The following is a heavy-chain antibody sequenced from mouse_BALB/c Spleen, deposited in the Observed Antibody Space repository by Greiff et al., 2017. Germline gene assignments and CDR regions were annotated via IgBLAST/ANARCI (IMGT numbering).Heavy chain of an antibody. CDR2: ISCYNGAT. J-gene: IGHJ3*01. CDR3: ARGGPKNYDGYYAWFAY. V-gene: IGHV1S34*01. Sequence: LVKPGASVKISCKASGYSFTGYYMHWVKQSHGKSLEWIGYISCYNGATSYNQKFKGKATFTVDTSSSTAYMQFNSLTSEDSAVYYCARGGPKNYDGYYAWFAYWGQGTLVTVSA. D-gene: IGHD2-3*01. CDR1: GYSFTGYY.